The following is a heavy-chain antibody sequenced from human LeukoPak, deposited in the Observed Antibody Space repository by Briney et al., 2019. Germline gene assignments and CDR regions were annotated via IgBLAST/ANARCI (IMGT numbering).Heavy chain of an antibody. Sequence: SETLSLTCTVSGGSISSSDYYWGWIRQPPGKGLEWVGSSYYTGSTYDNPSLQIRVSISVDTSKNQFSLKLISVTAADTAVYYCARPTVNWGQGTLVTVSS. CDR1: GGSISSSDYY. V-gene: IGHV4-39*01. CDR2: SYYTGST. D-gene: IGHD1-1*01. CDR3: ARPTVN. J-gene: IGHJ4*02.